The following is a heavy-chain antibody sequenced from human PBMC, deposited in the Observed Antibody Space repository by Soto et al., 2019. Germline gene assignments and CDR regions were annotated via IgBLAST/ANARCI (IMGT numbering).Heavy chain of an antibody. CDR2: IHYTGST. CDR1: GGSLTSGGYY. Sequence: QVQLQESGPGLVKPSQTLSLTCTISGGSLTSGGYYWGWIRQQPGKGLEWIGYIHYTGSTYANPSLGSRLTQPGDTSKPQFSLKLNHVTAADTAVYSRARDDLSLLRGITPFFDSWGQGTLVTVSS. D-gene: IGHD3-10*01. CDR3: ARDDLSLLRGITPFFDS. V-gene: IGHV4-31*03. J-gene: IGHJ4*02.